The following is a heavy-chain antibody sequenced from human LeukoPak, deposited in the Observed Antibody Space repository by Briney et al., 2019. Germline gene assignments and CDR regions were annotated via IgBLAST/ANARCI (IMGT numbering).Heavy chain of an antibody. D-gene: IGHD3-16*01. CDR2: ISVIGGST. Sequence: GGSLRLSCAASGFTSSSYAMSWVRQAPGKGLEWVSSISVIGGSTYYADSVRGRFTISRDNSKNTLYLQMNSLRAEDTAVYYCAAAYFGMDQYYYGMDVWGQGTTVTVSS. V-gene: IGHV3-23*01. CDR1: GFTSSSYA. CDR3: AAAYFGMDQYYYGMDV. J-gene: IGHJ6*02.